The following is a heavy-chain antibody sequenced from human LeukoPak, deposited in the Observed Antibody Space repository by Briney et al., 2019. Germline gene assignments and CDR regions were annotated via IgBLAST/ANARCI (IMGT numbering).Heavy chain of an antibody. CDR1: GFTFSSYS. D-gene: IGHD4-17*01. CDR3: ARRYGDFSPDDY. CDR2: ISSSSTYI. V-gene: IGHV3-21*01. Sequence: GGSLRLSCAASGFTFSSYSMNWVRQAPGKGLEWVSSISSSSTYIYYADSVKGRFTISRDNAKNSLYLQMNILRAEDTVVYYCARRYGDFSPDDYWGQGTLVTVSS. J-gene: IGHJ4*02.